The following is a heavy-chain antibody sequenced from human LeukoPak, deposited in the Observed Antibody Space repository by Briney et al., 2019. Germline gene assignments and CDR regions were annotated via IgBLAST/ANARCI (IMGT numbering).Heavy chain of an antibody. Sequence: SETLSLTCAVYGGSFSGYYWGWIRQPPGKGLEWIGSIYHSGSTYYNPSLKSRVTISVDTSKNQFSLKLSSVTAADTAVYYCAGGAQTLQFDPWGQGTLVTVSS. CDR3: AGGAQTLQFDP. J-gene: IGHJ5*02. CDR2: IYHSGST. CDR1: GGSFSGYY. V-gene: IGHV4-38-2*01. D-gene: IGHD3-16*01.